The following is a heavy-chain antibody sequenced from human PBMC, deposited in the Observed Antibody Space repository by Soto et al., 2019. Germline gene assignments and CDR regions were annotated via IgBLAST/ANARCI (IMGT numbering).Heavy chain of an antibody. CDR1: GFTFSSYC. V-gene: IGHV3-7*05. J-gene: IGHJ3*02. D-gene: IGHD3-22*01. CDR2: IKQDGSEK. Sequence: PVGSLRLSCAASGFTFSSYCMSWVRQAPGKGLEWVANIKQDGSEKYYVDSVKGRFTISRDNAKNSLYLQMNSLRAEDTAVYYCARRTSTYYYDSSGWNDAFDIWGQGTMVTVSS. CDR3: ARRTSTYYYDSSGWNDAFDI.